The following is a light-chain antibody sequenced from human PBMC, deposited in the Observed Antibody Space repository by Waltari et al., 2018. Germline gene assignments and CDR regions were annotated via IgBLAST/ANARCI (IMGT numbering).Light chain of an antibody. Sequence: EIVMTHSPATLSVSPGERATLSCRASQSVTSNLAWYQQKPGQAPRLLISGASTRATGIPARFSGGGSGTEFTLTISSMQSEDFAVYYCQQYNKRPYTFGQGTKLEIK. J-gene: IGKJ2*01. CDR3: QQYNKRPYT. CDR2: GAS. V-gene: IGKV3-15*01. CDR1: QSVTSN.